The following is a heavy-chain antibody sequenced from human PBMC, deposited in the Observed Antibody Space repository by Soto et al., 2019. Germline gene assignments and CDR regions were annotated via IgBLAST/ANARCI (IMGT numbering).Heavy chain of an antibody. CDR2: ITGNGDST. D-gene: IGHD2-2*02. J-gene: IGHJ4*02. Sequence: PGGSLRLSCAAFGFDFNKYAMTWVRQAPGKGLQWVSSITGNGDSTYYADSVKGRFTTSRDNSKNTLYLQMNSLRADDTAVFYCAKDSPSYTTSPFYFDSWRQGTLVTISS. V-gene: IGHV3-23*01. CDR3: AKDSPSYTTSPFYFDS. CDR1: GFDFNKYA.